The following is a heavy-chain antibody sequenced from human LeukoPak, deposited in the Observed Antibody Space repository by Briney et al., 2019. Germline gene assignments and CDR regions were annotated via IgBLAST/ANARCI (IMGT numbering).Heavy chain of an antibody. V-gene: IGHV3-21*01. CDR1: GFTFSTYS. Sequence: KPGGSLRLSCAASGFTFSTYSMNWVRQAPGKGLEWVSSIISSSSYIYYADSVKGRFTISRDNAKNSLYLQMNSLRAEDTAVYYCARGPRLLWFGELSHYYYYYYMDVWGKGTTVTVSS. J-gene: IGHJ6*03. D-gene: IGHD3-10*01. CDR3: ARGPRLLWFGELSHYYYYYYMDV. CDR2: IISSSSYI.